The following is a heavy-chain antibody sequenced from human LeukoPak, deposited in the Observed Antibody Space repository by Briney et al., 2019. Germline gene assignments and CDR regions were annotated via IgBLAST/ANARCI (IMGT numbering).Heavy chain of an antibody. Sequence: KPSETLSLTCAVYGGSFSSYYWSWIRQPPGKGLEWIGEINHSGSTNYNPSLKSRVTISVDTSKNQFSLKLSSVTAADTAVYYCAREPSSSSLYEVDYWGQGTLVTVSS. V-gene: IGHV4-34*01. J-gene: IGHJ4*02. CDR1: GGSFSSYY. CDR3: AREPSSSSLYEVDY. CDR2: INHSGST. D-gene: IGHD6-6*01.